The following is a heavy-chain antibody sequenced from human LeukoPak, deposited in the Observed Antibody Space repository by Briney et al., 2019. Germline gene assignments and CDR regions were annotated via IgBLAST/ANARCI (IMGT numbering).Heavy chain of an antibody. D-gene: IGHD6-6*01. CDR1: GYTFTSYY. V-gene: IGHV1-2*02. Sequence: ASVKVSCKASGYTFTSYYMHWVRQAPGQGLEWMGWINPNSGGTNYAQKFQGRVTMTRDTSISTAYMELSRLRSDDTAVYYCARAHIAARPRGPVFAYWGQGTLVTVSS. J-gene: IGHJ4*02. CDR2: INPNSGGT. CDR3: ARAHIAARPRGPVFAY.